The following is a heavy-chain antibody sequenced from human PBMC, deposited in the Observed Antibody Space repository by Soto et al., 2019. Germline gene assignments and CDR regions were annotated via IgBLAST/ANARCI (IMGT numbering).Heavy chain of an antibody. CDR1: GYTFTSYA. V-gene: IGHV1-3*01. J-gene: IGHJ4*02. CDR3: ARAAPLGRVVTAIPFDY. Sequence: ASVKVSCKASGYTFTSYAMHWVCQAPGQRLEWMGWINAGNGNTKYSQKFQGRVTITRDTSASTAYMELSSPRSEDTAVYYCARAAPLGRVVTAIPFDYWGQGTLVTVSS. D-gene: IGHD2-21*02. CDR2: INAGNGNT.